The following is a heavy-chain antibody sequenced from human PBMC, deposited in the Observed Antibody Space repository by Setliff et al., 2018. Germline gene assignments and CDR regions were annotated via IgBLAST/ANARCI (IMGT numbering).Heavy chain of an antibody. CDR3: ARRETYYNFWSGYYAY. D-gene: IGHD3-3*01. J-gene: IGHJ4*02. Sequence: SETLSLTCTVSGGSISSSSYYWGWIRQPPGKGLEWIGSIYYSGSTYYNPSLKSRVTISVDTSKNQFSLKLSSVTAADTAVYYCARRETYYNFWSGYYAYWGQGTLVTVLL. CDR2: IYYSGST. CDR1: GGSISSSSYY. V-gene: IGHV4-39*07.